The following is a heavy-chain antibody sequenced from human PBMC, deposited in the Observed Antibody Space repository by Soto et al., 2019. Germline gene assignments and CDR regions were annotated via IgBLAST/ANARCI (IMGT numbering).Heavy chain of an antibody. CDR1: GFIFSSYS. J-gene: IGHJ3*02. CDR2: ISSGSSYI. D-gene: IGHD3-10*01. CDR3: ARDSLWFGDLLRAFDI. V-gene: IGHV3-21*01. Sequence: GGSLRVSCAASGFIFSSYSMNWGRQAPGKGLEWVSSISSGSSYIYYADSVKGRFTISRDNAKNSLYLQMNSLRAEDTAVYYCARDSLWFGDLLRAFDIWGQGTMVTVSS.